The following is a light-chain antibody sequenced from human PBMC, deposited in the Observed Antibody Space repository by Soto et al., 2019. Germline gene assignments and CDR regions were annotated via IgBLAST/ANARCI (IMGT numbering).Light chain of an antibody. CDR2: DVT. CDR3: SSYTGSSTLKV. J-gene: IGLJ1*01. CDR1: SSDVCGYNY. Sequence: QSALTQPASVSGSPGQSITISCTGTSSDVCGYNYVSWYQQHPGKAPKLMIYDVTDRPSGVSSRFSGTKSGNTATLTISGLQAEDEADYYCSSYTGSSTLKVFGTGTKVTVL. V-gene: IGLV2-14*01.